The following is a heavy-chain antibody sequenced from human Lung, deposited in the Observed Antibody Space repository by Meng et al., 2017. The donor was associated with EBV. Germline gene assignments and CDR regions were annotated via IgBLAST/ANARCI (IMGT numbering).Heavy chain of an antibody. V-gene: IGHV1-3*01. Sequence: QVQRVQSGAEVKKPGASVKVSCEASGYTFTKYAVHWVRPAPRQRLEGNGWNKRSKCNNKNSQKFQGRVHNTRDTSARTAYMELSSLRSEDTAVYYCAREAYGWGTCALDYWGQGTLVTVSS. CDR2: NKRSKCNN. D-gene: IGHD3-10*01. CDR3: AREAYGWGTCALDY. J-gene: IGHJ4*02. CDR1: GYTFTKYA.